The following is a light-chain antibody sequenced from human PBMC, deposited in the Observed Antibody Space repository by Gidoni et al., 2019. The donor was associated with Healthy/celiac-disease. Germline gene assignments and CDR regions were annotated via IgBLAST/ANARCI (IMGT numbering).Light chain of an antibody. Sequence: EIVMTQSPATQSVSPGERATLSCRASQSVSSNLAWYQQKPGQAPRLLIYGASTRATGIPARFSGSGSGTEFTLTISSLQSEDFAVYYCQQYNNWPLTFGQGTKVEIK. J-gene: IGKJ1*01. CDR2: GAS. V-gene: IGKV3-15*01. CDR1: QSVSSN. CDR3: QQYNNWPLT.